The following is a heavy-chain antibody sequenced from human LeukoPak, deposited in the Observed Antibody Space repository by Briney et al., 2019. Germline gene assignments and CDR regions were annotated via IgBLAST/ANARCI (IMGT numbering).Heavy chain of an antibody. V-gene: IGHV3-23*01. J-gene: IGHJ4*02. CDR2: ISGSGGST. Sequence: GGTLRLSCAASGFTFSSYGMSWVRQAPGKGLEWVSAISGSGGSTYYADSVKGRFTISRDNSKNTLYLQMNSLRAEDTAVYYCAKCSYYDSSGYPEHDYWGQGTLVTVSS. CDR1: GFTFSSYG. D-gene: IGHD3-22*01. CDR3: AKCSYYDSSGYPEHDY.